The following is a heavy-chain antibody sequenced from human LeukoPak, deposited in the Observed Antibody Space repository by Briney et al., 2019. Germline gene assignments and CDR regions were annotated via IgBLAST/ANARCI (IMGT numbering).Heavy chain of an antibody. Sequence: SETLPLTCSVSGDSISSYYWSWIRQPPGKGLEWIGSLYYSGSTNFNPSLKSRVTISVDTSKNQFSLNLTSVTAADTAVYYCAREYSDAFDIWGQGTMVTVSS. CDR2: LYYSGST. V-gene: IGHV4-59*01. CDR3: AREYSDAFDI. J-gene: IGHJ3*02. CDR1: GDSISSYY. D-gene: IGHD2-15*01.